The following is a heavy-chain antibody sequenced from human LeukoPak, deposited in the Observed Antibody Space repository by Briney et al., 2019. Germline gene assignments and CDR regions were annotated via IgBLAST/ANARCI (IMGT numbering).Heavy chain of an antibody. Sequence: GGSLRLSCAASGFTVSSNYVSWVRQAPGKGLEWVSVIYSGGSTYYADSVKGRFTISRDNSKNTLYLQMNSLRADDTAVYYCARDKDYCGSGSYYLHWGQGTLVTVSS. CDR2: IYSGGST. V-gene: IGHV3-53*01. J-gene: IGHJ4*02. CDR1: GFTVSSNY. D-gene: IGHD3-10*01. CDR3: ARDKDYCGSGSYYLH.